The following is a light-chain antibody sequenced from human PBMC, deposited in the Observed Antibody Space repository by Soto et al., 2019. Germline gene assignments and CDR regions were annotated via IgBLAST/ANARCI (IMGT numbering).Light chain of an antibody. CDR2: GAT. Sequence: EVVMTQSPATLSVSPGERATLSCRASQTINSNLAWYQQKPGQAPRLLIHGATTRATGIPGRFSGSGSGTEFTLTISSLQSEDIAVYYCQQYNYWHPRTFGQGTKVES. CDR3: QQYNYWHPRT. CDR1: QTINSN. V-gene: IGKV3-15*01. J-gene: IGKJ1*01.